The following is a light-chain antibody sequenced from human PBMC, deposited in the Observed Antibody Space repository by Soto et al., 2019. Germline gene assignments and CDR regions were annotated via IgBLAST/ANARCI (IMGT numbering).Light chain of an antibody. Sequence: EIVLTQSPGTLSLSPGERATLSCRASQSVDSSLAWFQQRPGQAPRLLIFDASNRATGIPARFSGSGSGTDFTLTISGLEPEDFAVYYCQQRSNGLTFGGGTKVEIK. V-gene: IGKV3-11*01. J-gene: IGKJ4*01. CDR3: QQRSNGLT. CDR1: QSVDSS. CDR2: DAS.